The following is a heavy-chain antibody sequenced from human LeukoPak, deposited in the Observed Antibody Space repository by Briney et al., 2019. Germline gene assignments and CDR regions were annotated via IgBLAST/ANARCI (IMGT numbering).Heavy chain of an antibody. CDR3: GREGFWSGSQDHCYGMDV. CDR1: GFTFSHYG. J-gene: IGHJ6*02. CDR2: IWYDGSKK. V-gene: IGHV3-33*01. Sequence: GRCLRLSCAASGFTFSHYGMHCVRQAPGKGLEWVALIWYDGSKKNCGDSVKGRFTISRDNSKNTLYLEMNSLRAEDTAVYYCGREGFWSGSQDHCYGMDVWGQGTTVTVSS. D-gene: IGHD3-3*01.